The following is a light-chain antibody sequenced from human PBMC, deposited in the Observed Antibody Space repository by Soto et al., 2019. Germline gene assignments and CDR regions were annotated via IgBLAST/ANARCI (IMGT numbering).Light chain of an antibody. Sequence: DLQMTQSPSSLSASVGDRVTITCRASQTISNYLSWYQQKPEKAPKLLIYTTSTLQSGVPSRFSGSGSGTDFTLTISSLQPEDFATYYCQQSYSRPHTFGQGTKLEIE. CDR3: QQSYSRPHT. V-gene: IGKV1-39*01. CDR1: QTISNY. J-gene: IGKJ2*01. CDR2: TTS.